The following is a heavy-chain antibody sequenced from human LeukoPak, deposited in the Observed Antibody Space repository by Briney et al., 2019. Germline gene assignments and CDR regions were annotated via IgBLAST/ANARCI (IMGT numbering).Heavy chain of an antibody. J-gene: IGHJ6*02. V-gene: IGHV3-11*01. D-gene: IGHD3-3*01. CDR3: ARDNDPFSYYDFWSGYYTNYYYYGMDV. CDR1: GFTFSDYY. Sequence: GGSLRLSCAASGFTFSDYYMSWIRQAPGKGLEWVSYISSSGSTIYYADSVKGRFTISRDNAKNSLYLQMNSLRAEDTAVYYCARDNDPFSYYDFWSGYYTNYYYYGMDVWGQGTTVTVS. CDR2: ISSSGSTI.